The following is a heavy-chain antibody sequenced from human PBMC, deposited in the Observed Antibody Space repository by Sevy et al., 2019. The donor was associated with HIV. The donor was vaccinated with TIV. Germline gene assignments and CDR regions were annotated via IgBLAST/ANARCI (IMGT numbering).Heavy chain of an antibody. J-gene: IGHJ6*02. CDR2: ISYTSTTI. D-gene: IGHD3-22*01. CDR3: ARTDAVSRFGYYYFAMDF. CDR1: GFTFNTYN. V-gene: IGHV3-48*02. Sequence: GGSLRLSCAVSGFTFNTYNMNWVRQAPGKGLEWVSYISYTSTTIYYADSVRGRFTISRDNAKNTLYLQMNSLRDEDTAVEYCARTDAVSRFGYYYFAMDFWGQGTSVTVSS.